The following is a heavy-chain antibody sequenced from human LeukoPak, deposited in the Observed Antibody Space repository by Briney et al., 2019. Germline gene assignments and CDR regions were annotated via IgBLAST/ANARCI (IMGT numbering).Heavy chain of an antibody. Sequence: PGGSLRLSCAGSGFTFSSYWMNWVRQAPEKGLEWVANIKQDGSEKDYVDSVKGRFTISRDNSKNTLYLQMNSLRAEDTAVYYCARVKGSGWYYFDYWGQGTLVTVPS. CDR3: ARVKGSGWYYFDY. J-gene: IGHJ4*02. V-gene: IGHV3-7*03. D-gene: IGHD6-19*01. CDR1: GFTFSSYW. CDR2: IKQDGSEK.